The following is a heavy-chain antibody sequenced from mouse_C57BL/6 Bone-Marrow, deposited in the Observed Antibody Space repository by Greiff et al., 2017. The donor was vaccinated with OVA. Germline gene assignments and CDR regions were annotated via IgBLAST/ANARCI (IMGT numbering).Heavy chain of an antibody. J-gene: IGHJ1*03. CDR3: THYPHFDV. V-gene: IGHV14-4*01. CDR1: GFNIKDDY. CDR2: IDPENGDT. Sequence: EVQLQQSGAELVRPGASVKLSCTASGFNIKDDYMHWVKQRPEQGLEWIGWIDPENGDTEYASKFQGKATITADTSSNTAYLQLSSLTSEDTAVYYCTHYPHFDVWGTGTTVTVSS. D-gene: IGHD5-5*01.